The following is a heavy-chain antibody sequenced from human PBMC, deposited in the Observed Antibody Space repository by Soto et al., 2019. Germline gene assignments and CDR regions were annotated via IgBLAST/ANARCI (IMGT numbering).Heavy chain of an antibody. CDR2: IIPISGTA. D-gene: IGHD2-2*01. CDR1: GGTFSSYA. CDR3: ARSQGSSTSLEIYYYYYYGMDV. Sequence: EASVKVSCKASGGTFSSYAISWVRQAPGQGLEWMVGIIPISGTANYAQKFQGRVTITADESTSTAYMELSSLRSEDTAVYYCARSQGSSTSLEIYYYYYYGMDVWGQGTTVTVSS. V-gene: IGHV1-69*13. J-gene: IGHJ6*02.